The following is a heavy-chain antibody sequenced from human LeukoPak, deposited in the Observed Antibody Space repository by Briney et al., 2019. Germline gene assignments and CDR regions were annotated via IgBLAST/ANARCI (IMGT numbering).Heavy chain of an antibody. CDR1: GGSISSYY. J-gene: IGHJ4*02. CDR2: IYYSGST. CDR3: ARDSAFLAFDY. V-gene: IGHV4-59*01. D-gene: IGHD2/OR15-2a*01. Sequence: SETLSLTCTVSGGSISSYYWSWIRQPPGKGLEWIGYIYYSGSTNYNPSLKSRVTISVDTSKNQFSLKLSPVTAADTAVYYCARDSAFLAFDYWGQGTLVTVSS.